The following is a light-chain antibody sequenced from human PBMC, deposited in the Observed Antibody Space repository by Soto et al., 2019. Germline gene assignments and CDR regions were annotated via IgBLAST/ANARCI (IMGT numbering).Light chain of an antibody. V-gene: IGKV3-20*01. CDR3: HQYGSSPPYT. Sequence: EIVLTQSPGTLSLSPGERVTLSCRASQSISSSYLACYQQKPGQAPTLLIYGASSRATGIPARFSGSRSGAGVTLIISRLEPEDFSVYYCHQYGSSPPYTFGQGTKVEI. J-gene: IGKJ2*01. CDR2: GAS. CDR1: QSISSSY.